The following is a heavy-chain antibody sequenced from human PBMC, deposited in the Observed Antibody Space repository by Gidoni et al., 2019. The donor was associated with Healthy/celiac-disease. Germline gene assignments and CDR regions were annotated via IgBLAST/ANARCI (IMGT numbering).Heavy chain of an antibody. D-gene: IGHD6-13*01. CDR2: ISRSSSTI. CDR3: ARDQPEFIAAGPHFDY. Sequence: EVQLVESGGGLVPPGGSRGLSCAASGCTFSSYSMNWVRQAPGKGLEWVSYISRSSSTIYYADSLKGRFTISRDNAKNSLYLQMNSLRAEDTAVYYCARDQPEFIAAGPHFDYWGQGTLVTVSS. V-gene: IGHV3-48*04. J-gene: IGHJ4*02. CDR1: GCTFSSYS.